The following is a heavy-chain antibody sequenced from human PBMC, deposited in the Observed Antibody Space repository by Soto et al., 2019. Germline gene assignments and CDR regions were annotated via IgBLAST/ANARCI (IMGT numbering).Heavy chain of an antibody. V-gene: IGHV3-74*01. CDR3: SRGGFHHGFDV. J-gene: IGHJ3*01. CDR2: IDNDGTGS. D-gene: IGHD2-15*01. CDR1: GFTFRSYW. Sequence: EVHLAESGGASVQPGGSLRLSCAASGFTFRSYWMHWVRQAPGKGLVWVARIDNDGTGSIYADSVRGRFTISRDNAYNTVYLHMTILRADDTAVYYCSRGGFHHGFDVWGQGTMVTVSS.